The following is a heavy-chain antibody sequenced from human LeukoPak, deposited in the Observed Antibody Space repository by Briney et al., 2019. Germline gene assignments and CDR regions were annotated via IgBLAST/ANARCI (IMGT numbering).Heavy chain of an antibody. V-gene: IGHV3-66*01. CDR1: GFTVSSNY. Sequence: QPGGSLRLSCAASGFTVSSNYMSWVRQAPGKGLEWVSVIYSGGSTFYADSVQGRFTISRDNSNSTLFLQMNRLRVEDTAVYYCASGCSSTSCYRGRDYWGQGTLVTVSS. J-gene: IGHJ4*02. CDR2: IYSGGST. D-gene: IGHD2-2*01. CDR3: ASGCSSTSCYRGRDY.